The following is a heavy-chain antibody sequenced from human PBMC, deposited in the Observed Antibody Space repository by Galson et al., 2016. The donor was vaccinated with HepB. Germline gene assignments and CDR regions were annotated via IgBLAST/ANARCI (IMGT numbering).Heavy chain of an antibody. Sequence: SETLSLTCSVSGASISSSDHFWGWVRQPPGKALEWIGSIFYTGKILHNSSLKSRVTISIDTSKNHFSLRLSSVTAADTAVYYCARVVKGGAAHFDCWGQGTLVTVSS. CDR1: GASISSSDHF. CDR3: ARVVKGGAAHFDC. J-gene: IGHJ4*02. D-gene: IGHD1-26*01. CDR2: IFYTGKI. V-gene: IGHV4-39*07.